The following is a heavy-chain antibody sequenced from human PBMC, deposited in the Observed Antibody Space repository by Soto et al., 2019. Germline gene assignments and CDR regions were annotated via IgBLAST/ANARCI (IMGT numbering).Heavy chain of an antibody. V-gene: IGHV1-8*01. J-gene: IGHJ1*01. CDR3: ARRKERSGAFYLAL. CDR2: MNPNNGNA. D-gene: IGHD6-25*01. Sequence: APVEVTSEDTRFTFVSCDRWSVRQDAGQGLEWMGWMNPNNGNAGFAQKFRGRINMTRNTSISTAYLELSSLRSDDLSVYFRARRKERSGAFYLALWGQGSPLTV. CDR1: RFTFVSCD.